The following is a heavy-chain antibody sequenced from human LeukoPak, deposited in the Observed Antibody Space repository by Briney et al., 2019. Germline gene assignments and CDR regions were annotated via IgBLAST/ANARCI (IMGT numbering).Heavy chain of an antibody. V-gene: IGHV3-7*01. D-gene: IGHD2-15*01. Sequence: GGSLRLSCAASGFTFSSYWMSWVRQAPGKGLEWVANIRQDGSEKYYVDSVKGRFTISRDNAKNSLYLQMNSLRAEDTAVYYCARDRPRVGYCSGGSCYSYYYSGMDVWGQGTTVTVSS. CDR3: ARDRPRVGYCSGGSCYSYYYSGMDV. CDR2: IRQDGSEK. CDR1: GFTFSSYW. J-gene: IGHJ6*02.